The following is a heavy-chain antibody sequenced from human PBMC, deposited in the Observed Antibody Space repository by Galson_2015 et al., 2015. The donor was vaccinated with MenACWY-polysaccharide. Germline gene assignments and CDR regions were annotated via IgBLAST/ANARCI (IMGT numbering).Heavy chain of an antibody. CDR2: TYYRSKWCN. J-gene: IGHJ6*02. Sequence: CAISGDSVSRHSAAWNWIRQSPSRGLEWLGRTYYRSKWCNDYTVSVKSRITFNPDTSKNQFSLQLNSVTPEDTAVYYCARERTSITSAGMDVWGQGTTVTVSS. CDR1: GDSVSRHSAA. CDR3: ARERTSITSAGMDV. V-gene: IGHV6-1*01. D-gene: IGHD1-20*01.